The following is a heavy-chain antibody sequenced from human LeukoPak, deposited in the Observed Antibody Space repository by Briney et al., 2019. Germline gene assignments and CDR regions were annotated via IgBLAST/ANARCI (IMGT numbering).Heavy chain of an antibody. CDR1: GYTFTSFG. J-gene: IGHJ3*02. D-gene: IGHD5-12*01. CDR2: ICAYNGNT. Sequence: GASVKVSCKASGYTFTSFGISWVRQAPGHGLEWMGWICAYNGNTNYAQKLQGRVTMTTDTSTSTAYMELRSLRSDDTAVYYCAREGELYSGYDYGAFDIWGQGTMVTVSS. CDR3: AREGELYSGYDYGAFDI. V-gene: IGHV1-18*01.